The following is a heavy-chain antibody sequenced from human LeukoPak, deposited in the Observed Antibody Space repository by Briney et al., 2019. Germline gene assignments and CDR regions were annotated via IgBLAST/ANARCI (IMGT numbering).Heavy chain of an antibody. D-gene: IGHD1-26*01. CDR3: GMSGDRVPLQDDVFDV. J-gene: IGHJ3*01. V-gene: IGHV5-51*01. Sequence: GESLKISCKVSGYSFTGYCIGWVRQMPGKGLEWMGIIYPGDSGPTYSPSFQGQVTISVDKSINTAYLQWSSLQASDTAMYYCGMSGDRVPLQDDVFDVWGQGTMVTVS. CDR1: GYSFTGYC. CDR2: IYPGDSGP.